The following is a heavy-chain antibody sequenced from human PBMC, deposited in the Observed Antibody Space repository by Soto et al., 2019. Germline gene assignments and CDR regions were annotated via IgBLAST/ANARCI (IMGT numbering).Heavy chain of an antibody. D-gene: IGHD3-9*01. Sequence: SETLSLTCAVYGGSFSGYYWSWIRQPPGKGLEWIGEINHSGSTNYNPSLKSRVTISVDTSKNQFSLKLSSVTAADTAVYYCARGTSWDDILTGFDYWGQGTLVTVSS. J-gene: IGHJ4*02. CDR2: INHSGST. CDR1: GGSFSGYY. CDR3: ARGTSWDDILTGFDY. V-gene: IGHV4-34*01.